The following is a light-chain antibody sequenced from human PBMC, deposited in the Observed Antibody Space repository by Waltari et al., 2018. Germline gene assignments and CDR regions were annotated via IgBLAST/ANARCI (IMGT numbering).Light chain of an antibody. CDR2: GST. J-gene: IGLJ3*02. Sequence: QSVLTQPPSVSGAPGQKVTISCPGSGSNIGPGYDVPWYQQLPRAAPKPLIYGSTSRPLGVPDRFFGSTSGTSASLAITGLQAEDEGDYYCQSYDTSLSVVFGGGTKLTVL. CDR1: GSNIGPGYD. CDR3: QSYDTSLSVV. V-gene: IGLV1-40*01.